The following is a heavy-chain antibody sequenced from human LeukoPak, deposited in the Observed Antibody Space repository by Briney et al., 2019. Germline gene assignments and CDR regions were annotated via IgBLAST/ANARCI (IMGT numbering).Heavy chain of an antibody. D-gene: IGHD2-15*01. CDR1: GFPFSSYA. CDR3: VSGYSFGPYGMDV. J-gene: IGHJ6*02. V-gene: IGHV3-64D*09. CDR2: ISDSGGST. Sequence: GGSLRLSCSASGFPFSSYAMHWVSQAPGKGLEYVSAISDSGGSTYYADSVKGRFTISRDNSKNTLYLQMSSLRAEDTAVYFCVSGYSFGPYGMDVWGQGTTVTVSS.